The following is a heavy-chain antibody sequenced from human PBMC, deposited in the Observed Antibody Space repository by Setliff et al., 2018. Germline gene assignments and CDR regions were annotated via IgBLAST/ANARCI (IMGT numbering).Heavy chain of an antibody. CDR2: ISSSGSTI. V-gene: IGHV3-48*03. J-gene: IGHJ4*02. D-gene: IGHD3-9*01. Sequence: PGGSLRLSCAASGFTFSSYEMNWVRQAPGKGLEWASYISSSGSTIYYADSVKGRFTISRDNAKNSLYLQMNSLRAEDTAVYYCACPDILTGLYDYWGQGTLVTVSS. CDR3: ACPDILTGLYDY. CDR1: GFTFSSYE.